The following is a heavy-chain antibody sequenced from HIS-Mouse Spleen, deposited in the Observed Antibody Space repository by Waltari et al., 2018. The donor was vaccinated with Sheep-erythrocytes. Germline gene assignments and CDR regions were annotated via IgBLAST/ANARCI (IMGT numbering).Heavy chain of an antibody. CDR1: GGSISSSSYH. J-gene: IGHJ4*02. Sequence: QLQLQESGPGLVKPSETLSLTRTASGGSISSSSYHWGWIRQPPGKGREWIGSIYYSGSTYYNPSLKSRVTISVDTSKNQFSLKLSSVTAADTAVYYCARVSVAARFDYWGQGTLVTVSS. CDR3: ARVSVAARFDY. CDR2: IYYSGST. V-gene: IGHV4-39*07. D-gene: IGHD6-6*01.